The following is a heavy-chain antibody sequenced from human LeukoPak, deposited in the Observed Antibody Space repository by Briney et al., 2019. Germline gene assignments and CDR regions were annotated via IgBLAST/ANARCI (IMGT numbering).Heavy chain of an antibody. CDR2: IAGSSGYI. Sequence: GGSLRLSCAASGFSFRTHSMNWVRQAPGRGLEWVSSIAGSSGYISYADSVKGRFTISRDNAKKSLYLQMTSLTAEDTAVYYCARDRGAYCGGDCYLGFDYWGRGTLVTVSS. CDR1: GFSFRTHS. CDR3: ARDRGAYCGGDCYLGFDY. V-gene: IGHV3-21*01. J-gene: IGHJ4*01. D-gene: IGHD2-21*02.